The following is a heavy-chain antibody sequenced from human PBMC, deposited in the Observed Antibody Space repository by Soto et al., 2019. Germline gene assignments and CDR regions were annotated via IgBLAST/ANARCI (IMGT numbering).Heavy chain of an antibody. CDR3: ARDASYYSLWSGYYPSRNGMDV. CDR2: IWYDGSKK. Sequence: QPGGSLRLSCAASGFTFSSYGMHWVRQAPGKGLEWVSLIWYDGSKKSYGDSVEGRFTISRDNSRNTVYLQMNSLRADDTAVYYCARDASYYSLWSGYYPSRNGMDVWGQGTTVT. CDR1: GFTFSSYG. V-gene: IGHV3-33*01. J-gene: IGHJ6*02. D-gene: IGHD3-3*01.